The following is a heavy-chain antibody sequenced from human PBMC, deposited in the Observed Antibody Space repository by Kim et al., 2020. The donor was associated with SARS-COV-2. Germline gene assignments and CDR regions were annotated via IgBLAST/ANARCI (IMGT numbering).Heavy chain of an antibody. CDR1: GGSISSGGYY. J-gene: IGHJ5*02. CDR3: ARVPLPAAQGWFDP. V-gene: IGHV4-31*03. CDR2: IYYSGST. D-gene: IGHD2-2*01. Sequence: SETLSLTCTVSGGSISSGGYYWSWIRQHPGKGLEWIGYIYYSGSTYYNPSLKSRVTISVDTSKNQFSLKLSSVTAADTAVYYCARVPLPAAQGWFDPWGQGTLVTVSS.